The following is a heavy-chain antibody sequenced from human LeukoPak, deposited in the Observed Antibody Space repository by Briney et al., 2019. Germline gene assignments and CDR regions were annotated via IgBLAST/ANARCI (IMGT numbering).Heavy chain of an antibody. D-gene: IGHD5-12*01. Sequence: SETLSLTCAVSGGSFSGYYWSWIRQPPGKGLEWIGEINHSGSTNYNPSLKSRVTTSVDTSKNQFSLKLSSVTAADTAVYYCARLRGVATTQPRGYYFDYWGQGTLVTVSS. J-gene: IGHJ4*02. V-gene: IGHV4-34*01. CDR1: GGSFSGYY. CDR3: ARLRGVATTQPRGYYFDY. CDR2: INHSGST.